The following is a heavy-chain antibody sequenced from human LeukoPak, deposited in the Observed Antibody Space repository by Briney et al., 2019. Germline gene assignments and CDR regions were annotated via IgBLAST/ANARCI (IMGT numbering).Heavy chain of an antibody. V-gene: IGHV1-69*13. CDR3: ARGRMAGTYVFDY. CDR2: IIPIFGTA. D-gene: IGHD1-1*01. J-gene: IGHJ4*02. Sequence: GASVKVSCKASGDTFSSYAISWVRQAPGQGLEWMGGIIPIFGTANYAQKFQDRVTITADESTSTAYMELSSLRSEDTAVYYCARGRMAGTYVFDYWGQGTLVTVSS. CDR1: GDTFSSYA.